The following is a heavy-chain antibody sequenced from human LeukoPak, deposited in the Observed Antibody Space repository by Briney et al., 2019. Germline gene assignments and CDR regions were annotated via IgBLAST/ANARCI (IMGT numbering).Heavy chain of an antibody. V-gene: IGHV4-61*05. CDR3: ARSPRAGVTPWFFDY. D-gene: IGHD3-10*01. Sequence: SETLSLTCTVSGVSISSSRYYWGWIRQPPGKGLEWFGYIYYSGSTNYNPSLKSRVTTSMDTSENQFSLKLTSVTAADTAVYYCARSPRAGVTPWFFDYWGQGTLVAVSS. CDR2: IYYSGST. CDR1: GVSISSSRYY. J-gene: IGHJ4*02.